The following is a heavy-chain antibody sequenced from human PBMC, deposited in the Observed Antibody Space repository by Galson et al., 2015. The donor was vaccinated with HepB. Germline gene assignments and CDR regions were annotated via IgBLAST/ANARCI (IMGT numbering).Heavy chain of an antibody. CDR3: AGLGGTSGVDV. V-gene: IGHV3-74*01. CDR1: EFTFSIYW. CDR2: ISADGATR. J-gene: IGHJ6*02. D-gene: IGHD6-6*01. Sequence: SLRLSCAAPEFTFSIYWIHWVRQIPGKGLVWVSVISADGATRNYADSVRGRFTISRDNDKKTVWLQMNSLRADDTGVYYCAGLGGTSGVDVWGRGTTVSVSS.